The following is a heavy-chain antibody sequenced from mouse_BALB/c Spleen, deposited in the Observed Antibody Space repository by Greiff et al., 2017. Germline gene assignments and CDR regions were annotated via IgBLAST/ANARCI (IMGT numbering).Heavy chain of an antibody. J-gene: IGHJ1*01. Sequence: EVKLVESGGGLVQPGGSRKLSCAASGFTFSSFGMHWVRQAPDKGLEWVAYISSGSSTIYYADTVKGRFTISRDNPKNTLFLQMTSLKSEDTAMYYCARSEGYPPYWYFDVWGAGTTVTVSS. V-gene: IGHV5-17*02. CDR3: ARSEGYPPYWYFDV. CDR2: ISSGSSTI. CDR1: GFTFSSFG. D-gene: IGHD2-3*01.